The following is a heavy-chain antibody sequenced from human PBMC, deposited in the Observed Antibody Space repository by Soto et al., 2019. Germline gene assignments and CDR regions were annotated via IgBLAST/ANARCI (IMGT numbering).Heavy chain of an antibody. J-gene: IGHJ6*02. V-gene: IGHV1-18*01. CDR2: ISAYNGNT. CDR1: GYTFTSYG. Sequence: QVQLVQSGAEVKKPGASVKVSCKASGYTFTSYGISWVRQAPGQGLEWMGWISAYNGNTNYAQKLQGRVTMTTDTSTSTAYMELRSLRSDDTAVYYCARKSATTVTTSLHPRYYYYYGMDVWGQGTTVTVSS. D-gene: IGHD4-17*01. CDR3: ARKSATTVTTSLHPRYYYYYGMDV.